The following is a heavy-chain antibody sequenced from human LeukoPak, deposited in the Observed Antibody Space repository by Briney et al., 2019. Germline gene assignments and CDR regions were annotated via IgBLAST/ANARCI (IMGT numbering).Heavy chain of an antibody. J-gene: IGHJ3*02. V-gene: IGHV4-39*01. CDR3: ARHVRPHISTNPPHLDI. CDR2: VFYSGTT. CDR1: GDSISSSFYY. Sequence: PSETLSLTCSVSGDSISSSFYYWGWIRQPPGKGLEWIGAVFYSGTTYDRPSLKSRLTISVDTPKNQFFLRLTSMTAADTAVYYCARHVRPHISTNPPHLDIWGQGTMVTVSS. D-gene: IGHD2-2*01.